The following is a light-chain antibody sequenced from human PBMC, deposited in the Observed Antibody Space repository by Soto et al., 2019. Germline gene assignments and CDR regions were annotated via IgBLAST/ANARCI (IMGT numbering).Light chain of an antibody. V-gene: IGKV1-5*01. CDR1: QSISSW. J-gene: IGKJ1*01. CDR2: DAS. Sequence: DIHKIQGPCIITESVGDSFSITSRPSQSISSWLAWYQQKPGKAPKFLIYDASSLDSGVPSRFSGSGSGTEFTLTISGLQPDDFATYYCQHYNTHSPETSGQGTKVDI. CDR3: QHYNTHSPET.